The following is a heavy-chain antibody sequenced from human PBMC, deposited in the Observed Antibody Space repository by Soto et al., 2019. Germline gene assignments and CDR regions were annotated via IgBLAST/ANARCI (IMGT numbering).Heavy chain of an antibody. V-gene: IGHV2-5*02. CDR3: AHRDSTGTTTYFDS. CDR2: IYWDGQS. D-gene: IGHD1-1*01. J-gene: IGHJ4*02. CDR1: GFSFTTTSMG. Sequence: QITLKEAGPTLVKPTETLTLTCTFSGFSFTTTSMGVGWTRHPPGKALEWLAIIYWDGQSRYNPLLRKRLSLTEDTSKNQVRLTMTDMDSNDTAAYYCAHRDSTGTTTYFDSWGQGIPVTVAS.